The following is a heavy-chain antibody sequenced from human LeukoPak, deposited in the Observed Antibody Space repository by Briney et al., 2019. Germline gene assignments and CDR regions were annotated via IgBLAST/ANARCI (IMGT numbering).Heavy chain of an antibody. CDR3: TRLRPYYYGMDV. Sequence: GGSLKLSCAASRFTFSGSAMHWVRQASGKGLEWVGRIRSKANSYATAYAASVKGRFTISRDDSKNTAYLQMNSLKTEDTAVYYCTRLRPYYYGMDVWGQGTTVTVSS. V-gene: IGHV3-73*01. J-gene: IGHJ6*02. CDR2: IRSKANSYAT. D-gene: IGHD4-17*01. CDR1: RFTFSGSA.